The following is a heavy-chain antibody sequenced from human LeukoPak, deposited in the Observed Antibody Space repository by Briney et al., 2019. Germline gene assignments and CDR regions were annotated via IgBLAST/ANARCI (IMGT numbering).Heavy chain of an antibody. V-gene: IGHV3-23*01. CDR3: AKGGCSSTSCYKGY. Sequence: GGSLRLSCAASGFTFNSYAMSWVRQAPGKGLEWVSAISGSGGNTYYADSVKGRFTISRDNSKNTLYLQMNSLRAEDTAVYYCAKGGCSSTSCYKGYWGQGTLVTVSS. CDR1: GFTFNSYA. D-gene: IGHD2-2*01. CDR2: ISGSGGNT. J-gene: IGHJ4*02.